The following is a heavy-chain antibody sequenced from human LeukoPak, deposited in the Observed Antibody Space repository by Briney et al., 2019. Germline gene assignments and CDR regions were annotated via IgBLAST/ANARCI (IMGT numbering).Heavy chain of an antibody. Sequence: PGGSLRLSCAASGFTLNDHYMDWVRQAPGKGLEWVGRIKNKRGSYTADYAASAKGRFTISRDDSQNSLYLQMNSLKTEDTAVYYCGRDTATALDYWGQGTLVTVSS. CDR2: IKNKRGSYTA. CDR3: GRDTATALDY. V-gene: IGHV3-72*01. D-gene: IGHD2-21*02. J-gene: IGHJ4*02. CDR1: GFTLNDHY.